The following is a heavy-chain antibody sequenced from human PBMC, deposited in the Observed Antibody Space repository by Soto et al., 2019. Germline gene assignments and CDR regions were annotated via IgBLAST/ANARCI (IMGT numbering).Heavy chain of an antibody. Sequence: SETLSLTCAVYGGSFSGYYWSWIRQPPGKGLEWIGEINHSGSTNYNPSLKSRVTISVDTSKNQFSLKLSSVTAADTAVYYCGTTPPILVADEGVGPSYYYSYMDVGGKGTTVTVSS. V-gene: IGHV4-34*01. CDR2: INHSGST. J-gene: IGHJ6*03. CDR1: GGSFSGYY. CDR3: GTTPPILVADEGVGPSYYYSYMDV. D-gene: IGHD3-22*01.